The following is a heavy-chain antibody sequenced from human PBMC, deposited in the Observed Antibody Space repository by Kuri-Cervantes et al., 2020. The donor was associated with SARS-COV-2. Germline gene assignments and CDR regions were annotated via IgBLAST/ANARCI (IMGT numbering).Heavy chain of an antibody. CDR3: ARHRWFDP. Sequence: SETLSLTCTVSGGSISSSSYYWGWIRQPPGKGLEWIGSIYYSGSTYYNPSLKSRVTISVDTSKNQFSLKLSSVTAADTAVYYCARHRWFDPGVQGTLVTVSS. CDR2: IYYSGST. CDR1: GGSISSSSYY. V-gene: IGHV4-39*01. J-gene: IGHJ5*02.